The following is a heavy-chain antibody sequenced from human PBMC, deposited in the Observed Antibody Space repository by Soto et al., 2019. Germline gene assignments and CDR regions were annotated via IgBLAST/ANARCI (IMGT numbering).Heavy chain of an antibody. Sequence: PGGSLRLSCTASGFTFGDYAMSWFRQAPGKGLEWVGFIRSKAYGGTTEYAASVKGRFTISRDDSKSIAYLQMNSLKTEDTAVYYCTRRTEKYSGRTGRRFDYWGQGTLVTVSS. CDR2: IRSKAYGGTT. CDR3: TRRTEKYSGRTGRRFDY. J-gene: IGHJ4*02. D-gene: IGHD5-12*01. V-gene: IGHV3-49*03. CDR1: GFTFGDYA.